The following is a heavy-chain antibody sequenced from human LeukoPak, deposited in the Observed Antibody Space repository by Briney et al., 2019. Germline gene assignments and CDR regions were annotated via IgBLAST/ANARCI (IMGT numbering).Heavy chain of an antibody. D-gene: IGHD3/OR15-3a*01. CDR3: GRQLETYGLAADY. CDR1: SDSINRDS. J-gene: IGHJ4*02. V-gene: IGHV4-59*08. Sequence: SETLSLTCTVSSDSINRDSWSWVRQPPGTGLEWIGNISYSGTTNYNPSFKSRVTMSVDTSKNQISLKLYSVTAADSAVYDCGRQLETYGLAADYWGQGTLVTVSS. CDR2: ISYSGTT.